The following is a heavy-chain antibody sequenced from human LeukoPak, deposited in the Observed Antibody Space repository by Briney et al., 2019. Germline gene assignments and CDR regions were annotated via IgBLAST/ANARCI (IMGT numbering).Heavy chain of an antibody. CDR2: IRGSGGTT. CDR3: AREQYWDYFRGADY. J-gene: IGHJ4*02. V-gene: IGHV3-23*01. Sequence: GGSLRLSCAASGFSFSSYAMTWVRQALGKGLEWVSAIRGSGGTTFYADSVKGRFTVSRDNSKNTLYLQMNSLRAEDTAVYYCAREQYWDYFRGADYWGQGTLVTVSS. D-gene: IGHD2/OR15-2a*01. CDR1: GFSFSSYA.